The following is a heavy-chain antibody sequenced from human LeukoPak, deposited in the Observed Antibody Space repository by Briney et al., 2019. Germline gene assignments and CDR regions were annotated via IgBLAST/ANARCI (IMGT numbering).Heavy chain of an antibody. J-gene: IGHJ4*02. V-gene: IGHV3-23*01. CDR1: GFTFSDYY. Sequence: GGSLRLSFAASGFTFSDYYMSWIRQAPGKGLEWVSIISSSGGTTYYADSVKGRFTISRDNSKNTLFLQMNSLRAEDAAVYYCAKLFKLDSGWSNPRYYFDYWGQGTLVTVSS. CDR3: AKLFKLDSGWSNPRYYFDY. D-gene: IGHD6-19*01. CDR2: ISSSGGTT.